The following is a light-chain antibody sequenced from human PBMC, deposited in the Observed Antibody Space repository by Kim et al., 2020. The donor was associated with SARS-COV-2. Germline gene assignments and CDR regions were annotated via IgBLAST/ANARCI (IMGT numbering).Light chain of an antibody. CDR2: ETS. CDR1: QSVSSS. CDR3: QHYNNWPLT. Sequence: VSRGERIPLYCRARQSVSSSLAWYQEKPGQAPRLLVYETSTRATGIPGRFTCSRSGTEFTLTISSLQSEDFAVYFCQHYNNWPLTFGGGTKVDIK. J-gene: IGKJ4*01. V-gene: IGKV3-15*01.